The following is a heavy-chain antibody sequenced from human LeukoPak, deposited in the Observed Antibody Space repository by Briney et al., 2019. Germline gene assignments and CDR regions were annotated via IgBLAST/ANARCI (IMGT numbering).Heavy chain of an antibody. CDR1: GYTFTSYG. CDR3: ATHYSSSSEGIK. Sequence: ASVKVSCKASGYTFTSYGISWVRQAPGQGLEWMGWISAYNGNTNYAQKFQGRVTMTEDTSTDTAYMELSSLRSEDTAVYYCATHYSSSSEGIKWGQGTLVTVSS. D-gene: IGHD6-13*01. J-gene: IGHJ4*02. V-gene: IGHV1-18*01. CDR2: ISAYNGNT.